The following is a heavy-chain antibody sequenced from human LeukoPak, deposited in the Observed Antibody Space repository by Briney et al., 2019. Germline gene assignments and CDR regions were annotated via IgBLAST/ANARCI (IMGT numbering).Heavy chain of an antibody. D-gene: IGHD3-3*01. CDR1: GFTFSSYW. CDR3: VKEYHSRGFGAYFDY. J-gene: IGHJ4*02. CDR2: IKQDGSEK. Sequence: PGGSLRLSCAASGFTFSSYWMSWVRQAPGKGLEWVANIKQDGSEKYYVDSVKGRFTISRDNAKNSLYLQMNSLRAEDTAVYYCVKEYHSRGFGAYFDYWGQGTLVTVSS. V-gene: IGHV3-7*01.